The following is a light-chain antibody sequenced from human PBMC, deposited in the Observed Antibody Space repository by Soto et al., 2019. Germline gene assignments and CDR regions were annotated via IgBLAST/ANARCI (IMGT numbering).Light chain of an antibody. CDR2: AAS. CDR1: QGIDNW. Sequence: DIQMTQSPSSVSASVGDSVSFTCRASQGIDNWLAWYQQKPGMAPKLLIYAASNLQSGVPTRFSGSGSGTDFTLTINSLQPEDFATYFCQQAIHFPLAFGGGTKVEI. J-gene: IGKJ4*01. CDR3: QQAIHFPLA. V-gene: IGKV1-12*01.